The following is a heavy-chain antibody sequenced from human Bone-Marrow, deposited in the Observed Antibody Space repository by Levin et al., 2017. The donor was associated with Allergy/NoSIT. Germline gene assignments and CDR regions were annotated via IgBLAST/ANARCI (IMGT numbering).Heavy chain of an antibody. V-gene: IGHV3-23*01. J-gene: IGHJ4*02. CDR3: AKAVGGYVTEDY. CDR1: GFTFSTYT. Sequence: GESLKISCAASGFTFSTYTMIWVRQAPGKGLEWVSAIFNSGLSTFYADPVKGRFTISRDNSKNTLYLQMNSLRVEDTAMYYCAKAVGGYVTEDYWGQGTLVTVSS. CDR2: IFNSGLST. D-gene: IGHD6-19*01.